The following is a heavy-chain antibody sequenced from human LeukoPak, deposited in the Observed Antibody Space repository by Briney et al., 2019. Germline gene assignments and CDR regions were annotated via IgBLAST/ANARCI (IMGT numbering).Heavy chain of an antibody. D-gene: IGHD1-26*01. CDR2: INPNSGGT. J-gene: IGHJ3*02. V-gene: IGHV1-2*02. Sequence: ASVKVSCKASGYTFTGYYMHWVRQAPGQGLEWMGWINPNSGGTNYARNFQGRVTMARDTSISTAYMELSRLRSDDTAVYYCASFGWEGTFDIWGQGTMVTVSS. CDR3: ASFGWEGTFDI. CDR1: GYTFTGYY.